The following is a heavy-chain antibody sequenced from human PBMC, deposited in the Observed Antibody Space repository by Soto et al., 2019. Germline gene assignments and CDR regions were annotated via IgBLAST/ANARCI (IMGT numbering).Heavy chain of an antibody. J-gene: IGHJ6*02. Sequence: QMQLVQSGPEVKKPGTSVKVSCKASGFTFTSTTVQWVRQARGQRLEWIGWIVVGSGNTKHAQKFQERVSSTRDMSTSTVYMELSSLSSDDTAVYYCAADPKDYCYGMDVWGQVTTVSVSS. CDR3: AADPKDYCYGMDV. CDR1: GFTFTSTT. CDR2: IVVGSGNT. V-gene: IGHV1-58*01.